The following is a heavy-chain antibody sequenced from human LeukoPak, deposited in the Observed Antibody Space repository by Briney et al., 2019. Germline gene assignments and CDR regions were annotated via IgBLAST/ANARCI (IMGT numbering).Heavy chain of an antibody. V-gene: IGHV3-48*01. CDR3: ARPTSSGWYSH. CDR2: ITGSGSTI. CDR1: GFTFSDYN. Sequence: GGSLRLSCAASGFTFSDYNMNWVRQAPGKGLEWGSYITGSGSTIFYADSVKGRFTISRDNVKNSLYLQMNSLRAEDTAVYYCARPTSSGWYSHWGQGTVVTVSS. J-gene: IGHJ4*03. D-gene: IGHD6-19*01.